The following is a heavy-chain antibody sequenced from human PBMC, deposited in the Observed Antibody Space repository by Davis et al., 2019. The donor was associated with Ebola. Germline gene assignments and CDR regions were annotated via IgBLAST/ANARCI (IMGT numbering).Heavy chain of an antibody. CDR3: ASADCSSTSCDYYYYGMDV. CDR1: GFTFSSYW. D-gene: IGHD2-2*01. CDR2: IKQDGSEK. J-gene: IGHJ6*02. Sequence: GESLKISCAASGFTFSSYWKSWVRQAPGKGLEWVANIKQDGSEKYYVDSVKGRFTISRDNAKNSLYLQMNSLRAEDTAVYYCASADCSSTSCDYYYYGMDVWGQGTTVTVSS. V-gene: IGHV3-7*01.